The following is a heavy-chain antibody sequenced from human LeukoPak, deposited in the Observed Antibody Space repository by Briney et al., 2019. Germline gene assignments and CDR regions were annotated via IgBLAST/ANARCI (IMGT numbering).Heavy chain of an antibody. CDR2: INHSGST. V-gene: IGHV4-34*01. CDR1: GGSFSGYY. D-gene: IGHD4-17*01. J-gene: IGHJ6*03. CDR3: ARGRGSYGDCSYYYYYMDV. Sequence: SETLSLTCAVYGGSFSGYYWSWIRQPPGKGLEWIGEINHSGSTNYNPSLKSRVTISVDTSKNQFSLKLSTVTAADTAVYYCARGRGSYGDCSYYYYYMDVWGKGTTVTVSS.